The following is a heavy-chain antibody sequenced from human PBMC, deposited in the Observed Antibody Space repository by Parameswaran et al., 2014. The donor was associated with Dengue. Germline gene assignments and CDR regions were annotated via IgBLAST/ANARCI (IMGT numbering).Heavy chain of an antibody. D-gene: IGHD4-17*01. CDR1: GGSISSGDYY. Sequence: SETLSLTCTVSGGSISSGDYYWSWIRQPPGKGLEWIGYIYYSGSTYHNPSLKSRVTISVDTSKNQFSLKLSSVTAADTAVYYCARDLPAHDYGDYVVYYGMDVWGQGTTVTVSS. CDR2: IYYSGST. CDR3: ARDLPAHDYGDYVVYYGMDV. J-gene: IGHJ6*02. V-gene: IGHV4-30-4*01.